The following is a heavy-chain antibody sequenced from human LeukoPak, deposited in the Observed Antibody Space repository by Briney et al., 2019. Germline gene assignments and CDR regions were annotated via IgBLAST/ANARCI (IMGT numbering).Heavy chain of an antibody. D-gene: IGHD2-8*01. V-gene: IGHV4-59*01. CDR2: IYYSGSA. J-gene: IGHJ4*02. CDR3: GKDYGGHCTNGICSKIDY. CDR1: GGSISSYY. Sequence: SETLSLTCTVSGGSISSYYWSWIRHPPGQGLEWIGYIYYSGSANYNTSLKSRVTISVDTSKNKFSLKLSSVTAADTAVYYCGKDYGGHCTNGICSKIDYWGQGTLVTVSS.